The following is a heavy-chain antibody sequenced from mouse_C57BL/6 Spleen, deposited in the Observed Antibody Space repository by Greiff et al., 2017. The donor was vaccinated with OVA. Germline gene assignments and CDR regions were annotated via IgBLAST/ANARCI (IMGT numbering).Heavy chain of an antibody. Sequence: EVQLQQSGAELAKPGASVKLSCKASGYTFTSYWMHWVKQRPGQGLEWIGRIDPEDGETKYAPKFQGKATITADTSSNTAYLQLSSLTSEDTAVYYCARDYYGSSPYWYFDVWGTGTTVTVSS. CDR3: ARDYYGSSPYWYFDV. J-gene: IGHJ1*03. CDR1: GYTFTSYW. D-gene: IGHD1-1*01. CDR2: IDPEDGET. V-gene: IGHV14-2*01.